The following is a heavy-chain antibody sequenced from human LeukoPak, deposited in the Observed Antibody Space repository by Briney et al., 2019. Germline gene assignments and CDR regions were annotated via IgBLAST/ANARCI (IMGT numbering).Heavy chain of an antibody. D-gene: IGHD6-19*01. CDR2: LSGGGGST. CDR1: GFTFSTYD. CDR3: AKVSSDWYYFDY. V-gene: IGHV3-23*01. J-gene: IGHJ4*02. Sequence: GGSLRLSCAASGFTFSTYDMSCVRQPPGKGLEWVSGLSGGGGSTYYADSVKGRFTISRDNSKNTLYLQMNSLRAEDTAVYYCAKVSSDWYYFDYWGQGTLVTVSS.